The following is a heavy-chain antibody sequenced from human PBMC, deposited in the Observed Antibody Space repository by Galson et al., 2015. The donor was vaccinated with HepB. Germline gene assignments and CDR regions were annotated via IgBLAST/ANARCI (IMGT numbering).Heavy chain of an antibody. D-gene: IGHD2-15*01. CDR3: ARRYCSGGSCYSDYYGMNV. CDR1: GYSFTSYW. V-gene: IGHV5-51*01. J-gene: IGHJ6*02. CDR2: IYPGDSDT. Sequence: QSGAEVKKPGESLKISCMGSGYSFTSYWIGWVRQMPGKGLEWMGIIYPGDSDTRYSPSFQGQVTISADKSISTAYLQWSSLKASDTAMYYCARRYCSGGSCYSDYYGMNVWGQGTTVTVSS.